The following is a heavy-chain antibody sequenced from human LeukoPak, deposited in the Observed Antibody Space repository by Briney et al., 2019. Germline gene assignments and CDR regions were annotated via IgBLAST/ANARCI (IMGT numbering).Heavy chain of an antibody. CDR2: ISYDGSNK. V-gene: IGHV3-30-3*01. D-gene: IGHD3-22*01. J-gene: IGHJ4*02. Sequence: GGSLRLSCAASGFTFSSYAMHWVRQAPGKGLEWVAVISYDGSNKYYADSVKGRFTISRDNSKNTLYLQMNSLRAEDTAVYYCARDQFAMIVVVFDYWGQGTLVTVSS. CDR3: ARDQFAMIVVVFDY. CDR1: GFTFSSYA.